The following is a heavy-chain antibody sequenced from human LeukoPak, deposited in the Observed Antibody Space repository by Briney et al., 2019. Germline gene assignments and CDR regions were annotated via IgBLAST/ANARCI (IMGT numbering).Heavy chain of an antibody. V-gene: IGHV4-59*01. D-gene: IGHD2-8*02. CDR2: IYYSGST. J-gene: IGHJ4*02. CDR3: ARDSYTGFGY. Sequence: SETLSLTCTVSGGSISSYYWSWIRQPPGKGLEWIGYIYYSGSTNYNPSLKSRVTISVDTSKNQFSLKLSSVTAADTAVYYCARDSYTGFGYWGQGTLVTVSS. CDR1: GGSISSYY.